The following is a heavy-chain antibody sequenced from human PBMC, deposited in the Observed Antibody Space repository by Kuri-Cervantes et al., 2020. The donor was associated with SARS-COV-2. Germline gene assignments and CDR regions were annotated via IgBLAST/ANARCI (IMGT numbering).Heavy chain of an antibody. V-gene: IGHV4-61*02. Sequence: SETLSLTCRVSGTSVNSSSNYWNWIRQPAGKGLESIGRVSGSGNTNYNPSLKSRVTISLNMSKNQLSLTLSSVTAADTAIYYCARDPLDGYGHFDYWGQGAVVTVSS. CDR3: ARDPLDGYGHFDY. D-gene: IGHD5-18*01. CDR1: GTSVNSSSNY. J-gene: IGHJ4*02. CDR2: VSGSGNT.